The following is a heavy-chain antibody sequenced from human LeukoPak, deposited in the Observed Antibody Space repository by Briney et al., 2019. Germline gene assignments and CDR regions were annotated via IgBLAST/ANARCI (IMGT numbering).Heavy chain of an antibody. V-gene: IGHV3-64*01. J-gene: IGHJ6*03. CDR3: ARVASHYHYYYYMDV. Sequence: PGGSLRLSCAASGFTFSSYAMHWVRQDPGKGLEYVSAISSNGGSTYYANSVKGRFTISRDNSKNTLYLQMGSLRAEDMAVYYCARVASHYHYYYYMDVWGKGTTVTISS. D-gene: IGHD5-12*01. CDR2: ISSNGGST. CDR1: GFTFSSYA.